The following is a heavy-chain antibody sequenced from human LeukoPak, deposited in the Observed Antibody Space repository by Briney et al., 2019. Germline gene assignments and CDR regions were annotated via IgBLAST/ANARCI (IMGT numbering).Heavy chain of an antibody. D-gene: IGHD2-2*01. CDR1: GGSISSYY. CDR3: PRVGCSSTRYHAP. Sequence: SETLSLTCTVPGGSISSYYCIWIRQPPGKGLEYIGYIYYSGSTNYNPSLKSRVTISVDTSKNQFSLNLSSVTAADTAVYYWPRVGCSSTRYHAPWGQGTLVTVSS. CDR2: IYYSGST. J-gene: IGHJ5*02. V-gene: IGHV4-59*01.